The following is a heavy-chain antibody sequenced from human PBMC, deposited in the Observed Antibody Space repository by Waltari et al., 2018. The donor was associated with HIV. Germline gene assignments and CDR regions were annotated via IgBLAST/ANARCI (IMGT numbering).Heavy chain of an antibody. CDR2: INSDGSDT. J-gene: IGHJ4*02. CDR3: VRGAPFDY. CDR1: GFTFSSFW. Sequence: EEQLVESGGGLVQPGGSLRLSCAASGFTFSSFWMHRVRQVPGKGLVWVSRINSDGSDTSTADSVKGRFTIFRDNARNTLYLQMHSLRAEDTALYYCVRGAPFDYWGQGALVAVSS. V-gene: IGHV3-74*01.